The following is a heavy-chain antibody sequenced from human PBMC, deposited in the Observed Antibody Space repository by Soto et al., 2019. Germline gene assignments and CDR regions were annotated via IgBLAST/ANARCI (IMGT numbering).Heavy chain of an antibody. CDR3: ARQGRRASTDHYMDV. CDR1: GGSISSSSYH. J-gene: IGHJ6*03. Sequence: SQTLSLPCTVYGGSISSSSYHWGWIRQPPGKGLEWIGSIYYSGSTYYNPTLKSRATISVDTSRNQFSLKLNSVADADMGIYYCARQGRRASTDHYMDVWGKGISVTVSS. V-gene: IGHV4-39*01. CDR2: IYYSGST.